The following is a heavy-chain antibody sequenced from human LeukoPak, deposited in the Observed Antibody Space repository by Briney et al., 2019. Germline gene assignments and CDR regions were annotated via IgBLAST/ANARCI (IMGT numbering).Heavy chain of an antibody. V-gene: IGHV3-23*01. D-gene: IGHD2-2*01. CDR2: ISGSGGST. CDR1: GFTFSSYA. CDR3: AKAPYCSSTSCYYYYYGMDV. J-gene: IGHJ6*02. Sequence: GGSLRLSCAASGFTFSSYAMSWVRQAPGKGLEWVSAISGSGGSTYYADSVKGRFTISRDNSKNTLYLQMNSLRAEDTAVYYCAKAPYCSSTSCYYYYYGMDVWGQGTTVTVSS.